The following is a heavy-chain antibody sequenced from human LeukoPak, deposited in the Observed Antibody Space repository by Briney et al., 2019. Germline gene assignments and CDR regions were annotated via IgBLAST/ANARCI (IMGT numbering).Heavy chain of an antibody. Sequence: KPSETLSLTCTVSGGSISNDYWSWIRQSPGKGLEWSGFIYYGGSTNYNPSLKSRVTISVDTSKNQFSLKLSSVTATDTAVYYCARRARAIDNWGQGTLVTVSS. CDR1: GGSISNDY. D-gene: IGHD5-12*01. V-gene: IGHV4-59*08. J-gene: IGHJ4*02. CDR2: IYYGGST. CDR3: ARRARAIDN.